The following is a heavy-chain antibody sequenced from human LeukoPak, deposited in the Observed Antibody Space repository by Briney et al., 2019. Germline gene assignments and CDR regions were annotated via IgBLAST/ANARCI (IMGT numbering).Heavy chain of an antibody. V-gene: IGHV5-51*01. D-gene: IGHD2-15*01. CDR1: GYGFTSYW. CDR2: IYPGDSDT. CDR3: ARAGCSGGSCYYPLNY. Sequence: GESLQISCKGSGYGFTSYWIGWVRQMPGKGREWMGIIYPGDSDTRYSPSFQGQVTISADKSISTAYLQWSSLKASDTAMYYCARAGCSGGSCYYPLNYWGQGTLVTVSS. J-gene: IGHJ4*02.